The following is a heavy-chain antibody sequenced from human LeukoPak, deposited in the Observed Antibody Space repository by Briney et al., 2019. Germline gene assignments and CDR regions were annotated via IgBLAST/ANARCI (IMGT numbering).Heavy chain of an antibody. V-gene: IGHV3-33*01. Sequence: PGGSLRLSCAASGFIFNNHGMYWVRQAPGKGLELVAVIYDDGSKGYYADSVKGRFTISRDDSKKMVYLQMSSLRAEDSAVYYCGRDLRSGYLDYWGQGTLVTVSS. D-gene: IGHD3-3*01. CDR3: GRDLRSGYLDY. CDR2: IYDDGSKG. CDR1: GFIFNNHG. J-gene: IGHJ4*02.